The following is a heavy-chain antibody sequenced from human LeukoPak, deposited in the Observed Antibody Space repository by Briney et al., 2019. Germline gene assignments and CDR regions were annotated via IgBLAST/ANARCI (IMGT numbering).Heavy chain of an antibody. Sequence: ASVKVSCKASGYTFTSYAMHWVRQAPGQRLEWMGWINAGNGNTKYSQKFQGRVTITSDTSASTAYMELSSLRSEDTAVYYCARSTRIAAAGSYLDYWGQGTLVTVSS. D-gene: IGHD6-13*01. V-gene: IGHV1-3*01. CDR2: INAGNGNT. J-gene: IGHJ4*02. CDR3: ARSTRIAAAGSYLDY. CDR1: GYTFTSYA.